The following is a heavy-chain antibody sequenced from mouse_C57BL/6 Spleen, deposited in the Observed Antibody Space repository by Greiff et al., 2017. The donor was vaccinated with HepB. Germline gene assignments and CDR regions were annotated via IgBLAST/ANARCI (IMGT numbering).Heavy chain of an antibody. CDR2: IYPRDGST. Sequence: VQLQQSDAELVKPGASVKISCKVSGYTFTDHTIHWMKQRPEQGLEWIGYIYPRDGSTKYNEKFKGKATLTADKSSSTAYMQLNSLTSEDSAVYFCARGPLLREVEAWFAYWGQGTLVTVSA. CDR3: ARGPLLREVEAWFAY. D-gene: IGHD1-1*01. J-gene: IGHJ3*01. V-gene: IGHV1-78*01. CDR1: GYTFTDHT.